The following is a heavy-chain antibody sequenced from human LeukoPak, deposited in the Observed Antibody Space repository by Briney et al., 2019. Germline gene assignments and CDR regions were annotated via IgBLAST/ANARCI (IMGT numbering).Heavy chain of an antibody. CDR1: GGSMSPYH. CDR2: IYYSGST. Sequence: PSKTLSLTCTVSGGSMSPYHWSWVRQPPGEGLEWIAYIYYSGSTNYNPSLKSRVTISVDTSKNQFSLKLSSVTAADTAVYYCARHTHPRASGLHIWGQGTMVTVSS. CDR3: ARHTHPRASGLHI. D-gene: IGHD3-3*01. J-gene: IGHJ3*02. V-gene: IGHV4-59*08.